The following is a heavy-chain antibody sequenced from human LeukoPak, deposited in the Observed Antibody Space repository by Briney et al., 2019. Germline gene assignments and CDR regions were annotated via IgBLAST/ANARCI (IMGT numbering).Heavy chain of an antibody. J-gene: IGHJ6*02. CDR1: GYTFTSYG. CDR3: ARGLRFLEWFYGMDV. Sequence: ASVKVSCKASGYTFTSYGISWVRQAPGQGLEWMGWINPNSGGTNYAQKFQGRVTMTRDTSISTAYMELSRLRPDDTAVYYCARGLRFLEWFYGMDVWGQGTTVTVSS. CDR2: INPNSGGT. V-gene: IGHV1-2*02. D-gene: IGHD3-3*01.